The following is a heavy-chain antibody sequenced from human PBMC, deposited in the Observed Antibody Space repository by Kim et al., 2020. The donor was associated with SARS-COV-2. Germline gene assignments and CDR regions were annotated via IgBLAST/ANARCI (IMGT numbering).Heavy chain of an antibody. J-gene: IGHJ4*02. Sequence: GGSLRLSCAASGFTFSSYAMHWVRQAPGKGLEYVSAISSNGGSTYYANSVKGRFTISRDNSKNTLYLQMGSLRAEDMAVYYCAREAHLSEFDYWGQGTLVTVSS. V-gene: IGHV3-64*01. CDR2: ISSNGGST. CDR3: AREAHLSEFDY. CDR1: GFTFSSYA.